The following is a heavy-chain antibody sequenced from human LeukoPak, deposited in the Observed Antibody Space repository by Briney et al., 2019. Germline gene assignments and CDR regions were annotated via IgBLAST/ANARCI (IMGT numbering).Heavy chain of an antibody. J-gene: IGHJ4*02. CDR1: GGTFSSYA. Sequence: SPVKVSCKASGGTFSSYAISCVRQAPGQGLEWMGGIIPIFGTANYAQKFQGRVTITADESTSTAYMELSSLRSEDTAVYYCARETVDLRGYFDYWGQGTLVTVSS. D-gene: IGHD5-12*01. CDR3: ARETVDLRGYFDY. V-gene: IGHV1-69*01. CDR2: IIPIFGTA.